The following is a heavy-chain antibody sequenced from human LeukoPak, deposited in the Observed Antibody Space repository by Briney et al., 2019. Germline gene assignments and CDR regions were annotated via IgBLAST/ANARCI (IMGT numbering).Heavy chain of an antibody. D-gene: IGHD2-2*01. CDR3: AKDRGPAAPNDYYYYYYMDV. Sequence: GGSLRPSCAASGFTFSSYGMHWVRQAPGKGLEWVAFIRYDGSNKYYADSVKGRFTISRDNSKNMLYLQMSSLRAEDTAVYYCAKDRGPAAPNDYYYYYYMDVWGKGTTVTVSS. J-gene: IGHJ6*03. V-gene: IGHV3-30*02. CDR1: GFTFSSYG. CDR2: IRYDGSNK.